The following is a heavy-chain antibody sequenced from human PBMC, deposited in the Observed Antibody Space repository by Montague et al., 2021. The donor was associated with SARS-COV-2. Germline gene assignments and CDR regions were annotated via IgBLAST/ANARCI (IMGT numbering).Heavy chain of an antibody. Sequence: SLRLSCAASGFPFSSYGMHWVRQAPGKGLEWVAVIWYDGSNKYYADSVKGRFTISRDNSKNTLYLQMNSLRAEDTAVYYCARDLITMVRGVILESDYWGQGTLVTVSS. J-gene: IGHJ4*02. CDR3: ARDLITMVRGVILESDY. CDR2: IWYDGSNK. D-gene: IGHD3-10*01. CDR1: GFPFSSYG. V-gene: IGHV3-33*01.